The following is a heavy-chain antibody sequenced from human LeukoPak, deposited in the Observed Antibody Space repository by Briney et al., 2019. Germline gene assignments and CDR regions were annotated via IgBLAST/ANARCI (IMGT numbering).Heavy chain of an antibody. CDR1: GGSFSGYY. Sequence: PSETLSLTCAVYGGSFSGYYWSWIRQPPGKGLEWIGEINHSGSTNYNPSLKSRVTISVDTSKNQFSLKLSSVTAADTAVYYCARETGELPYYSDYWGQGTLVTVSS. D-gene: IGHD3-10*01. CDR3: ARETGELPYYSDY. CDR2: INHSGST. V-gene: IGHV4-34*01. J-gene: IGHJ4*02.